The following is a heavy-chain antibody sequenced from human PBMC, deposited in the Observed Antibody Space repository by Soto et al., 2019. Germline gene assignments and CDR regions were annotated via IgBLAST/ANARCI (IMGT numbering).Heavy chain of an antibody. CDR2: ISYDGSSE. V-gene: IGHV3-30-3*01. J-gene: IGHJ4*02. CDR1: GFNFRNYV. CDR3: ARVKVILTVFPPAPSTVDF. D-gene: IGHD3-9*01. Sequence: QVRLVESGGGAVPPGGSLRLSCAASGFNFRNYVFHWVRQAPGKGLAWVAVISYDGSSEYYADSVKGRFTVSRDNSKQTLFLHMNSLTPEDTAVYYCARVKVILTVFPPAPSTVDFWGQGALVTVSS.